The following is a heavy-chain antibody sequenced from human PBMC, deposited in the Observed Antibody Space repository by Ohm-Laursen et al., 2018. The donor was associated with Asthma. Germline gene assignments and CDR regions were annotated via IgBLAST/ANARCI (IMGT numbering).Heavy chain of an antibody. J-gene: IGHJ6*02. Sequence: SLRLSCAASGFTFADYAMHWVRQAPGKGLEWVSGISWYSGGIGYADSVKGRFTISRDNAKNSLYLQRDSLVPEDTALYYCAKDVKAFYGSGSYYAFHGMDVWGLGTTVTVS. CDR2: ISWYSGGI. V-gene: IGHV3-9*01. CDR1: GFTFADYA. CDR3: AKDVKAFYGSGSYYAFHGMDV. D-gene: IGHD3-10*01.